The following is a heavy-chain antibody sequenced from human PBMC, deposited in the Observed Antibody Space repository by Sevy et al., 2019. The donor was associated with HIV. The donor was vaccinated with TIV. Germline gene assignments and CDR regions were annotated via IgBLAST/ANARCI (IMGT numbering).Heavy chain of an antibody. CDR1: GFNFRTYN. V-gene: IGHV3-21*01. J-gene: IGHJ6*02. CDR2: VSSSSSYI. Sequence: GGSLRLSCAASGFNFRTYNMNWVRQAPGKGLEWVSSVSSSSSYIYYADSVKGRFTISRDNAKTSLYLQMNSLRAEDTAVYYCARDYVLPATIDYYYYGIDVWGQGTTVTVSS. CDR3: ARDYVLPATIDYYYYGIDV. D-gene: IGHD2-2*01.